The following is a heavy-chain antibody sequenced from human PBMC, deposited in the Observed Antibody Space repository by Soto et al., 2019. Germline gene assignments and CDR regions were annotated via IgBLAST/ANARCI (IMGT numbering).Heavy chain of an antibody. J-gene: IGHJ3*02. CDR3: ARPKYYYDSSGYYSEADAFDI. D-gene: IGHD3-22*01. Sequence: ASVKVSCKASGYTFTSYYMHWVRQAPGQGLEWMGIINPSGGSTSYAQKFQGRVTMTRDTSTSTGYMELSSLRSEDTAVYYCARPKYYYDSSGYYSEADAFDIWGQGTMVTVS. V-gene: IGHV1-46*01. CDR2: INPSGGST. CDR1: GYTFTSYY.